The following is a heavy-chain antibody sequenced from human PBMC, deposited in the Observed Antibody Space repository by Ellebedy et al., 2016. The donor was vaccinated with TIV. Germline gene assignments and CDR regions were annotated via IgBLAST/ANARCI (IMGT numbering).Heavy chain of an antibody. CDR3: ARSGTMVRGVIILMDV. CDR1: GFTFSDYY. CDR2: ISSSGSNI. J-gene: IGHJ6*02. Sequence: GESLKISCAASGFTFSDYYMSWIRQAPGKGLEWVSYISSSGSNIYYADSVKGRFTISRDNAKNSLYLQMNSLRAEDTAVYYCARSGTMVRGVIILMDVWGQGTTVTVSS. V-gene: IGHV3-11*01. D-gene: IGHD3-10*01.